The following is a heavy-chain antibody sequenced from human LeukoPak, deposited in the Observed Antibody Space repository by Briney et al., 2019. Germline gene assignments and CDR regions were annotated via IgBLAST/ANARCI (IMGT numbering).Heavy chain of an antibody. D-gene: IGHD2-15*01. CDR3: AKDSGAYCSGGSCYVSAFDY. Sequence: PGGSLRLSCAASGFTFSSYAMSWVRQAPGKGLEWVSAISGSGGSTYYADSVKGRFTISRDNSKNTLYLQMNSLRAEDTAVYYCAKDSGAYCSGGSCYVSAFDYWGQGTLVTVSS. V-gene: IGHV3-23*01. J-gene: IGHJ4*02. CDR2: ISGSGGST. CDR1: GFTFSSYA.